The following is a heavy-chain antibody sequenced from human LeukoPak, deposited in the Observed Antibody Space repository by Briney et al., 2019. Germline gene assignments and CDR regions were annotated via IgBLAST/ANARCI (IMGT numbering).Heavy chain of an antibody. CDR1: GYTFTSYA. CDR3: ARGSTPPYYYYGMDV. J-gene: IGHJ6*04. V-gene: IGHV1-3*01. CDR2: INAGNGNT. Sequence: GASVKVSCKASGYTFTSYAMHWVRQAPGQRLEWMGWINAGNGNTKYSQKFQGRVTITRDTSASTAYMELSSLRSEDTAVYYCARGSTPPYYYYGMDVWGKGTTVTVSS.